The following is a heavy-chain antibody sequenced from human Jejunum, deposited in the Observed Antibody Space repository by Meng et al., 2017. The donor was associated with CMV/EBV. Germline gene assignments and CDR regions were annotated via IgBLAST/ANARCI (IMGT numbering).Heavy chain of an antibody. CDR3: ARASGGPLGRRIYFFDF. D-gene: IGHD2-15*01. CDR2: IFYSGTT. Sequence: GQRLESGPALGKPSATLPLPCTASSGSTDEYYWRWIRQPPGKGLEWIGYIFYSGTTNYNPSLKSRLTIAIDKSKSQISLNLNSVTAADTAIYYCARASGGPLGRRIYFFDFWGQGTLVTVSS. J-gene: IGHJ4*02. V-gene: IGHV4-59*01. CDR1: SGSTDEYY.